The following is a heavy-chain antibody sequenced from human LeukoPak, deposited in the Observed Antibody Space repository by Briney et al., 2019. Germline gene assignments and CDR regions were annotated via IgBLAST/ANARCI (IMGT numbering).Heavy chain of an antibody. CDR2: ISSSSSYI. Sequence: GGSLRLSCAASGFTFSSYSMNWVRQAPGKGLEWVSSISSSSSYIYYADSVKGRFTISRDDAKNTLYLQMNSLRAEDTAVYYCARASAALRGRPDYWGQGTLVTVSS. CDR1: GFTFSSYS. V-gene: IGHV3-21*01. D-gene: IGHD6-6*01. J-gene: IGHJ4*02. CDR3: ARASAALRGRPDY.